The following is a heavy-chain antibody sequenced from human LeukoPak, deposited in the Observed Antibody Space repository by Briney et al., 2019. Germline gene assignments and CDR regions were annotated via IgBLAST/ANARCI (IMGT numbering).Heavy chain of an antibody. Sequence: GPVKVSCKASGYTFTSYGISWVRQAPGQGLAWMGWISTYNGNTNYAQKLQGRVTMTTDTSTSTAYTELRSLRSDDTAVYYCAREGYYVSGRTNGYWGQGTLVTVSS. CDR2: ISTYNGNT. CDR3: AREGYYVSGRTNGY. CDR1: GYTFTSYG. V-gene: IGHV1-18*04. D-gene: IGHD3-10*01. J-gene: IGHJ4*02.